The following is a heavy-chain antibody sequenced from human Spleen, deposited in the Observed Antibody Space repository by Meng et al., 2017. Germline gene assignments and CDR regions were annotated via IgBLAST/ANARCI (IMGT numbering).Heavy chain of an antibody. V-gene: IGHV4-30-4*01. CDR2: MFYSGIS. CDR1: GGSISSGDYY. CDR3: LRGSGGSV. D-gene: IGHD3-10*01. J-gene: IGHJ1*01. Sequence: QVQLQESGPGLVKPSQTLSLTCTVSGGSISSGDYYWTWIRQPPGKALEWIGHMFYSGISYYNPSLKSRVSMSIDKSKNQFSLKLTSVTAADTAVYHCLRGSGGSVWGQGTLVTVSS.